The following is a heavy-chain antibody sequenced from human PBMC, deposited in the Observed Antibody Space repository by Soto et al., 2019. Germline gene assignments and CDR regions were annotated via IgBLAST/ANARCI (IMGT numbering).Heavy chain of an antibody. CDR2: IIPILGIA. Sequence: QVQLVQSGAEVKKPGYSVKVSCKAFGGTFSSYTISWVRQAPGQGLEWMGRIIPILGIANYAQKFQGRVTITAHKSTSTAYMELSSLRSEDTAVYYCAMEYCSSTSCYRDYWGQGTLVTVSS. D-gene: IGHD2-2*02. CDR3: AMEYCSSTSCYRDY. J-gene: IGHJ4*02. V-gene: IGHV1-69*02. CDR1: GGTFSSYT.